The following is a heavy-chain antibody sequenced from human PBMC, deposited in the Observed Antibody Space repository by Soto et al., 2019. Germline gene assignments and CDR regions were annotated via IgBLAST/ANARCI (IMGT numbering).Heavy chain of an antibody. J-gene: IGHJ4*02. V-gene: IGHV3-23*01. CDR1: GFTFSNYG. Sequence: EVQVLESGGGLVQPGGSLRLSCAASGFTFSNYGMNWVRQAPGKGLEWVSGIRSDGDTTYNSDSVKGRFTVSRDTFKNTVYLQMNSLRVEDSAVYYCAKGKGAGATPDGANCWGQGTLVTVFS. D-gene: IGHD1-26*01. CDR2: IRSDGDTT. CDR3: AKGKGAGATPDGANC.